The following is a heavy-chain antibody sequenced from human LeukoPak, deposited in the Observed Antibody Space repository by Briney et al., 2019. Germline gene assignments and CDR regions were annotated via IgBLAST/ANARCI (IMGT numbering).Heavy chain of an antibody. CDR2: IYPGDSDT. Sequence: GESLKISCKGSGYSFTSYWIGWVRQMPGKGLEWMGIIYPGDSDTRYSPSFQGQVTISADKSIRTAYLQWSSLKASDTAMYYCATLTHYGGYDDAFHIWGQGTMVTVSS. J-gene: IGHJ3*02. CDR3: ATLTHYGGYDDAFHI. D-gene: IGHD5-12*01. V-gene: IGHV5-51*01. CDR1: GYSFTSYW.